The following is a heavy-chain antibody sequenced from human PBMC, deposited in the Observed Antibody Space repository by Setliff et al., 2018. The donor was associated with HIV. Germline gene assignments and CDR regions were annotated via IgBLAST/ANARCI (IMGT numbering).Heavy chain of an antibody. D-gene: IGHD3-10*01. CDR1: GSSISSTSYY. CDR3: VSSRITMVRGVIIGHNWFDP. Sequence: SETLSLTCTVSGSSISSTSYYWGWIRQPPGKGLEWIGSVYNSGSTYYNPPLKSRVTIAVGTSKNQFSLKLSSVTAADTALYYCVSSRITMVRGVIIGHNWFDPLGQGILVTVSS. J-gene: IGHJ5*02. CDR2: VYNSGST. V-gene: IGHV4-39*01.